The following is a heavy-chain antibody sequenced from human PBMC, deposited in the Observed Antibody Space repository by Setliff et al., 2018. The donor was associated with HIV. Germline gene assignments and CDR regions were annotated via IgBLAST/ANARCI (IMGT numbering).Heavy chain of an antibody. V-gene: IGHV3-11*01. CDR2: IGSSGTSI. CDR3: ARYSGSYFDY. J-gene: IGHJ4*02. CDR1: GFTFSNSW. Sequence: GVLRLSCAASGFTFSNSWMAWVRQAPGKGLEWVSHIGSSGTSIYYADSVKGRFTISRDNAKNSLYLQMDSLRAEDTAVYYCARYSGSYFDYWGQGSLVTVSS. D-gene: IGHD1-26*01.